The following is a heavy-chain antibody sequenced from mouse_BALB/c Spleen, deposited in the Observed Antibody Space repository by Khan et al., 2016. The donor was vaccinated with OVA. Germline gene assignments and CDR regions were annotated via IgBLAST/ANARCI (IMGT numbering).Heavy chain of an antibody. Sequence: QVQLKQSGPELVKPGASVKMSCKASGYTFTDFLISWLKQRPGQGLEWIGEIYPGSGYIYYNEKFKGKATLTSDNSSNTAYMQITSLTSEDSAVYFCARAGYERFAHWGQGTLVTVSA. J-gene: IGHJ3*01. CDR2: IYPGSGYI. CDR1: GYTFTDFL. V-gene: IGHV1-77*01. CDR3: ARAGYERFAH. D-gene: IGHD3-2*02.